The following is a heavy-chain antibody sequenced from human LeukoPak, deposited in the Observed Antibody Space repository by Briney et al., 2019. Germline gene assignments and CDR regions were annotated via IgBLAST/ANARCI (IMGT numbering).Heavy chain of an antibody. J-gene: IGHJ4*02. D-gene: IGHD1-26*01. CDR2: IAGDGSNI. CDR3: ARVGKWGAHPDFDY. Sequence: PGGSLRLSRAASGFTFSNYWMHWVRQAPGKGLVWVSRIAGDGSNINYADSVKGRFTISRDNAKNTLYLQMNSLRAEDTAVYYCARVGKWGAHPDFDYWGQGTLVTVSS. V-gene: IGHV3-74*01. CDR1: GFTFSNYW.